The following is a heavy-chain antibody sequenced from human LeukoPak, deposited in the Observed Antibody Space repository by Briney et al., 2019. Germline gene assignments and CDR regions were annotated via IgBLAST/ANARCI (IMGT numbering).Heavy chain of an antibody. CDR3: ASSYYYDSSGYSHYYYYYGMDV. CDR2: ISAYNGNT. V-gene: IGHV1-18*01. CDR1: GYTFTSYG. J-gene: IGHJ6*02. D-gene: IGHD3-22*01. Sequence: ASVKVSCKASGYTFTSYGISWVRQAPGQGLEWMGWISAYNGNTNYAQKLQGRVTMTTDTSTSTAYMELRSLRSDDTAVYYCASSYYYDSSGYSHYYYYYGMDVWGQGTTVTVSS.